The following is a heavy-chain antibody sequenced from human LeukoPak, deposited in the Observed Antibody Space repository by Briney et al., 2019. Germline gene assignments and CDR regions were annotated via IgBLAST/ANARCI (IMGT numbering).Heavy chain of an antibody. V-gene: IGHV3-48*02. CDR3: ARWFTSGRGFFDY. CDR1: GFTFSHYS. CDR2: ISSSSTII. D-gene: IGHD6-19*01. Sequence: AGGSLRLSCAASGFTFSHYSMNWARQAPGKGLEWVSYISSSSTIIYYADSVKGRFTISRDNAKNSLYLQMNSLRDEDTAVYYCARWFTSGRGFFDYWGQGILVTVSS. J-gene: IGHJ4*02.